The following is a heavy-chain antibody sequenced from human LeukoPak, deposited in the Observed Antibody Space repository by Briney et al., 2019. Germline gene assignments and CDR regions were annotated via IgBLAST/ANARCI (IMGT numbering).Heavy chain of an antibody. Sequence: ASVKVSCKASGYTFTSYGISWVRQAPGQGLEWMGWISAYNGNTNYAQKLQGRVTMTTDTSTSTAYMELRSLRSDDTAVYYCAKDSRGANFFGDFDYWGQGTLVTVSS. CDR2: ISAYNGNT. J-gene: IGHJ4*02. CDR3: AKDSRGANFFGDFDY. V-gene: IGHV1-18*01. D-gene: IGHD3-10*01. CDR1: GYTFTSYG.